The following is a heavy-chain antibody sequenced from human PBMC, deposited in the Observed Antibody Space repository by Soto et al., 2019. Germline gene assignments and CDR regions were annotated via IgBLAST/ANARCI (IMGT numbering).Heavy chain of an antibody. CDR2: IYYSGKT. V-gene: IGHV4-59*01. CDR3: AMSYLGGTFDS. J-gene: IGHJ4*02. Sequence: QVQLHESGPGLVKPSETLCLTCIVSVDSMTNDYWTWIRRPPGKGLEWIVYIYYSGKTAYNPSLKSRGSISTDTTRKHVSLNLTSVTAADTAMYYSAMSYLGGTFDSVGQGTLITVSS. CDR1: VDSMTNDY. D-gene: IGHD2-15*01.